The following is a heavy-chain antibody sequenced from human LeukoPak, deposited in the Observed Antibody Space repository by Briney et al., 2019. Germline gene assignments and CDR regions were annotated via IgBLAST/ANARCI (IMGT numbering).Heavy chain of an antibody. J-gene: IGHJ4*02. CDR1: GGTFSSYA. D-gene: IGHD3-22*01. CDR2: IIPIFGTA. Sequence: SVKVSCKASGGTFSSYAISWVRQAPGQGLEWMGGIIPIFGTANYAQKFQGRVTITADESTSTAYVELSSLRSEDTAVYYCAADYYDSSGRRFFKPNFDYWGQGTLVTVSS. V-gene: IGHV1-69*13. CDR3: AADYYDSSGRRFFKPNFDY.